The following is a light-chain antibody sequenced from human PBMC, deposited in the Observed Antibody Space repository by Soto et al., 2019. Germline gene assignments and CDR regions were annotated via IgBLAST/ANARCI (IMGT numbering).Light chain of an antibody. V-gene: IGKV1-39*01. CDR3: QQSYGTPYT. CDR1: QTISTY. J-gene: IGKJ3*01. CDR2: TAS. Sequence: DIQMTQSPSSLSASIGDRVTITCRASQTISTYLHWYQQKPGKAPKILIYTASSLQSGVPSRFSGSGSGTDFTLTTSSLQPEDFATYYCQQSYGTPYTFGPGPTVDIK.